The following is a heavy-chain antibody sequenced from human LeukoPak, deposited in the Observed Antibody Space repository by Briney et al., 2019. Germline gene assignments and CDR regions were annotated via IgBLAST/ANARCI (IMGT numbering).Heavy chain of an antibody. V-gene: IGHV3-48*01. Sequence: PGGSLRLSCAASGFTFSSYSMNWVRQAPGKGLEWVSYISSSSSTIYYADSVKGRFTISRDNAKNSLYLQMNSLRAEDTAVYYCARDPAWGGELSLYPDYWGQGTLVTVSS. CDR2: ISSSSSTI. CDR3: ARDPAWGGELSLYPDY. D-gene: IGHD3-16*02. CDR1: GFTFSSYS. J-gene: IGHJ4*02.